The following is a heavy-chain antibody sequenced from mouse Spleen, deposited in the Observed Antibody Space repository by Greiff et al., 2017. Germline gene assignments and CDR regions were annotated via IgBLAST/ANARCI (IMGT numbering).Heavy chain of an antibody. CDR3: ARQGNYLMDY. V-gene: IGHV5-17*01. CDR1: GFTFSDYG. J-gene: IGHJ4*01. Sequence: EVKLVESGGGLVKPGGSLKLSCAASGFTFSDYGMHWVRQAPEKGLEWVAYISSGSSTIYYADTVKGRFTISRDNAKNTLFLQITSLRSEDTAMYYCARQGNYLMDYWGQGTSVTVSS. CDR2: ISSGSSTI. D-gene: IGHD2-1*01.